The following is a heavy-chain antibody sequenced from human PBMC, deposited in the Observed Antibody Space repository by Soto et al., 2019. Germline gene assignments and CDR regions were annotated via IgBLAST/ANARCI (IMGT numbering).Heavy chain of an antibody. Sequence: QVQLQQWGAGLLKPSETLSLTCVVYGGSFTGYYWSWIRQTPGMGLEWIGEVDHRGSTTYNPSLQSRATISIDTSKNQFSLEVTPVTAADTAVYFCGRYDNRNSLYGVDVWGQGTTVTVSS. CDR3: GRYDNRNSLYGVDV. D-gene: IGHD1-7*01. CDR2: VDHRGST. CDR1: GGSFTGYY. V-gene: IGHV4-34*01. J-gene: IGHJ6*02.